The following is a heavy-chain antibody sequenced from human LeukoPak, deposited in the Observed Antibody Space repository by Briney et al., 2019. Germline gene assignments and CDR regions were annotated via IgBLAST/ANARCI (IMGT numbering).Heavy chain of an antibody. CDR2: INPSGST. J-gene: IGHJ5*02. V-gene: IGHV4-39*07. Sequence: SETLSLTCTVSGGSISSSSYYWGWIRQPPGKGLEWIGEINPSGSTHYNPSLKSRVTISVDTSKNQFSLKLSSVTAADTAVYYCARDIAVAGTRWFDPWGQGTLVTVSS. D-gene: IGHD6-19*01. CDR1: GGSISSSSYY. CDR3: ARDIAVAGTRWFDP.